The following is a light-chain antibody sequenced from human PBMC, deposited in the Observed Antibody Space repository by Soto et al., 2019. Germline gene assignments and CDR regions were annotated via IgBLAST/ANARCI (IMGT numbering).Light chain of an antibody. J-gene: IGKJ4*01. CDR2: WAS. V-gene: IGKV4-1*01. Sequence: DIVMKQSPDSLAVSLGERATINCKSSQSVFYSSNNKNYLSWYQQKPGQPPKLLINWASTRESGVPDRFGGSGSGTDFTLTISSLQAEDVADYYGQQYYSAPLTVGGGTKVEIK. CDR3: QQYYSAPLT. CDR1: QSVFYSSNNKNY.